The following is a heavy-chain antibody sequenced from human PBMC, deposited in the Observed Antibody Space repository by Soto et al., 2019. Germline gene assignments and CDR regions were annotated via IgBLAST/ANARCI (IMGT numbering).Heavy chain of an antibody. CDR1: GGSLHTTSYS. CDR2: ISSTGCT. J-gene: IGHJ6*02. Sequence: LSLTCTVSGGSLHTTSYSWGWIRQPPGKGLEWIGSISSTGCTYYSPSLKSRVTISVDTSKSSFSLRLNSVTAADTAVYYCARDWGYFDWLLSAASAGMAVWGQGTTVTVSS. D-gene: IGHD3-9*01. V-gene: IGHV4-39*02. CDR3: ARDWGYFDWLLSAASAGMAV.